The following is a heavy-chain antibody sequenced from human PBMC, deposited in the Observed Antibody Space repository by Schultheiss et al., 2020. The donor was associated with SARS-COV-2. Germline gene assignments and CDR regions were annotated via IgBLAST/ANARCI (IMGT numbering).Heavy chain of an antibody. V-gene: IGHV4-61*01. CDR3: ARGGLGGYFDL. CDR2: IYYSGST. J-gene: IGHJ2*01. CDR1: GGSVSSGSYY. D-gene: IGHD3-16*01. Sequence: SETLSLTCTVSGGSVSSGSYYWSWIRQPPGKGLEWIGYIYYSGSTNYNPSLKSRVTMSVDTSKNQFSLKLSSVTAADTAVYYCARGGLGGYFDLWGRGTLVTVSS.